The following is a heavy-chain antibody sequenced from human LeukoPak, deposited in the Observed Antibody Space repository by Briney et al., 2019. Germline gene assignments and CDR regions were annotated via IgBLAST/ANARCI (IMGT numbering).Heavy chain of an antibody. CDR3: VKDEVYLDSGGYPTPDTTLDY. CDR1: GFRFNNYG. V-gene: IGHV3-33*06. CDR2: TWYDGSNK. J-gene: IGHJ4*02. D-gene: IGHD3-22*01. Sequence: GGSLSLSCPASGFRFNNYGIHWVRQAPGKGLEWVAVTWYDGSNKYYADSVRDRFTVSRDNSKNTVYLQMNSLRVEDTAVYYCVKDEVYLDSGGYPTPDTTLDYWGQGTLVTVSS.